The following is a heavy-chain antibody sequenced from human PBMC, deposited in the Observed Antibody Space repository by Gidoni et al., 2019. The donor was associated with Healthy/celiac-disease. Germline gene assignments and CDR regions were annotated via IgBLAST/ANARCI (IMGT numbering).Heavy chain of an antibody. V-gene: IGHV3-11*04. D-gene: IGHD2-2*01. Sequence: QVQLVESGGGLVKPGGSLRLSCAASGFTFSDYYMRWIRTAPGQGREWVSYISSSGSTIYYADSVKGRFTISRDNAKNSLYLQMNSLRAEDTAVYYCAREDIVVVPAAVYYDGMDVWGQGTTVTVSS. J-gene: IGHJ6*02. CDR1: GFTFSDYY. CDR3: AREDIVVVPAAVYYDGMDV. CDR2: ISSSGSTI.